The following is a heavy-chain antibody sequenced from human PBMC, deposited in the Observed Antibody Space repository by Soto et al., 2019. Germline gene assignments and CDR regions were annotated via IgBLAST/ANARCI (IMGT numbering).Heavy chain of an antibody. J-gene: IGHJ3*02. D-gene: IGHD3-22*01. CDR2: IYYSGST. Sequence: PSETLSLTCTVSGGSISSYYWSWFRQPPGKGLEWIGYIYYSGSTNYNPSLKSRVTISVDTSKNQFSLKLSSVTAADTAVYYCAREREYYYDSSGYYGPYAFDIWGQGTMVTVSS. V-gene: IGHV4-59*01. CDR3: AREREYYYDSSGYYGPYAFDI. CDR1: GGSISSYY.